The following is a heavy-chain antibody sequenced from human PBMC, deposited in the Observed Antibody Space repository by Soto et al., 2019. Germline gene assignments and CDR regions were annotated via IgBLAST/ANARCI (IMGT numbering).Heavy chain of an antibody. CDR3: ASSIAVAGTGQFDY. Sequence: EVQLVESGGGLVQPGGSLRLSCAASGFTFSSYSMNWVRQAPGKGLEWVSYISSSSSTIYYADSVKGRFTISRDNAMNSLYLQMISMRAEDTAVYYCASSIAVAGTGQFDYWGQGTLVTVAS. V-gene: IGHV3-48*01. D-gene: IGHD6-19*01. CDR2: ISSSSSTI. J-gene: IGHJ4*02. CDR1: GFTFSSYS.